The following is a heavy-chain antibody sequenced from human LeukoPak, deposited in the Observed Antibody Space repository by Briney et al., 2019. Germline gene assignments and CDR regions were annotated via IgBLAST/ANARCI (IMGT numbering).Heavy chain of an antibody. V-gene: IGHV4-39*01. J-gene: IGHJ3*02. CDR1: GGSISSSCYY. CDR3: ARHRIPQKHYDSSGYYYPGAFDI. CDR2: IYYSGST. Sequence: SETLSLTCTVSGGSISSSCYYWGWLRQPPGKGLEWIGSIYYSGSTYYNPSLKSQVTISVDTSKNQFSLKLSSVTAADTAVYYCARHRIPQKHYDSSGYYYPGAFDIWGQGTMVTVSS. D-gene: IGHD3-22*01.